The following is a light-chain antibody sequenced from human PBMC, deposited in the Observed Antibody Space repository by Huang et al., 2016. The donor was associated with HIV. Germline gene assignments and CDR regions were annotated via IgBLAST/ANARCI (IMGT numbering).Light chain of an antibody. J-gene: IGKJ1*01. V-gene: IGKV1-33*01. Sequence: DIQMTQSPSSLSASVADRVTITCQASQDIGNYLNWYQPKPGQAPKLLSFDAYNLETGVPSRFSGSGSGTDFTFTIRTLQPEDIATYYCQHYDSLPPWTFGQGTRVEI. CDR1: QDIGNY. CDR2: DAY. CDR3: QHYDSLPPWT.